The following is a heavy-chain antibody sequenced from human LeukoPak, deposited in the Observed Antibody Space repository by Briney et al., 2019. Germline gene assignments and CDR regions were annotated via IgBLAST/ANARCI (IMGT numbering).Heavy chain of an antibody. J-gene: IGHJ4*02. D-gene: IGHD3-22*01. CDR1: GGSISSYY. Sequence: SETLSLTCTVSGGSISSYYWSWIRQPPGKGLEWIGYIYYSGSTNYNPSLKSRVTISVDTSKNQVSLKLSSVTAADMAVYYCARVRAKYDSSGYYYLRFFDYWGQGTLVTVSS. V-gene: IGHV4-59*01. CDR2: IYYSGST. CDR3: ARVRAKYDSSGYYYLRFFDY.